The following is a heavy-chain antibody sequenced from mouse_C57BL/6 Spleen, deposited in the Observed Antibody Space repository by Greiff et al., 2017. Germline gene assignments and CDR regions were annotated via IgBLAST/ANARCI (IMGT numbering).Heavy chain of an antibody. Sequence: VQLQQPGAELVKPGASVKMSCKASGYTFTSYWITWVKPRPGQGLEWIGDIYPGSGSTNYNEKFKSKATLTVDTSSSTAYMQLSSLTSEDSAVYYCARYGSSPAWFAYWGQGTLVTVSA. CDR2: IYPGSGST. V-gene: IGHV1-55*01. J-gene: IGHJ3*01. D-gene: IGHD1-1*01. CDR1: GYTFTSYW. CDR3: ARYGSSPAWFAY.